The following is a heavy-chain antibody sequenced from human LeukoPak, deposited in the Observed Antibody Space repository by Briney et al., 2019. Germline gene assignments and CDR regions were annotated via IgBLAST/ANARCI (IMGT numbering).Heavy chain of an antibody. CDR2: IGTAGDT. CDR3: AKDGLRGYCSSTSCYAGGFFDY. CDR1: GFTFSSYD. D-gene: IGHD2-2*01. V-gene: IGHV3-13*01. J-gene: IGHJ4*02. Sequence: GGSLRLSCAASGFTFSSYDMHWVRQATGKGLEWVSAIGTAGDTYYPGSVKGRFTISRENAKNSLYLQMNSLRAEDTAVYYCAKDGLRGYCSSTSCYAGGFFDYWGQGTLVTVSS.